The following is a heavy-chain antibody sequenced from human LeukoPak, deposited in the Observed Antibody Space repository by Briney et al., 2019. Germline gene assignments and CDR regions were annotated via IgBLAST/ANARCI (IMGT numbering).Heavy chain of an antibody. Sequence: SETLSLTCTVSGGSISSYYWSWIRQPAGKGLEWIGRIYTSGSTNYNPSLKSRVTMSVDTSKNQFSLKLSSVTAADTAVYYCARDLTCGSTSCHPPGQNWFDPWGQGTLVTVSS. CDR1: GGSISSYY. V-gene: IGHV4-4*07. CDR3: ARDLTCGSTSCHPPGQNWFDP. J-gene: IGHJ5*02. D-gene: IGHD2-2*01. CDR2: IYTSGST.